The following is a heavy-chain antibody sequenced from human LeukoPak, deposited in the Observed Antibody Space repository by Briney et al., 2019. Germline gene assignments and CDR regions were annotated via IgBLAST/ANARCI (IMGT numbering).Heavy chain of an antibody. V-gene: IGHV4-59*01. CDR1: GGSISSYY. CDR3: ARAEEYYYDSSGYYYYFDY. D-gene: IGHD3-22*01. Sequence: SETLSLTCTVSGGSISSYYWSWIRKPPGKGLEWIGYIYNSGSTNYNPSLKSRVTISVDTSKNQFSLKLSSVTAADTAVYYCARAEEYYYDSSGYYYYFDYWGQGTLVTVSS. CDR2: IYNSGST. J-gene: IGHJ4*02.